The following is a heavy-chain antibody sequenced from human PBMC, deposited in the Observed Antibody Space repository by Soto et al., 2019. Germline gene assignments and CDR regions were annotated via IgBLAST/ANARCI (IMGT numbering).Heavy chain of an antibody. Sequence: QVQLQESGPGLVKPSQTLCLTCTVSVGSISSGGYYWSWIRQHPGKGLEWIEYIYYSGNTYYNPSVKRRVTISVDTSKNHVSLKLSSVTAADTAVYFCARSGANPYFGYWGQGTLVTVSS. D-gene: IGHD1-26*01. V-gene: IGHV4-31*03. CDR1: VGSISSGGYY. CDR2: IYYSGNT. CDR3: ARSGANPYFGY. J-gene: IGHJ4*02.